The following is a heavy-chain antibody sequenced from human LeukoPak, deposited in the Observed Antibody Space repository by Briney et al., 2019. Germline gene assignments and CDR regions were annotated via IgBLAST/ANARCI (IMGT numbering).Heavy chain of an antibody. CDR3: ARGLSSYPINYYYYMDV. CDR2: MNPNSGNT. J-gene: IGHJ6*03. D-gene: IGHD6-6*01. V-gene: IGHV1-8*03. Sequence: ASVKVSCKASGYTFTSYDINWVRQVTGQGLEWMGWMNPNSGNTGYAQKFQGRVTITRNTSISTAYMELSSLRSEDTAVYYCARGLSSYPINYYYYMDVWGKGTTVTVSS. CDR1: GYTFTSYD.